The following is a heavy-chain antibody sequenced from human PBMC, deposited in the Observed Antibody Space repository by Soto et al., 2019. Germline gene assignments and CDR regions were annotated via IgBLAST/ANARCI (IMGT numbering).Heavy chain of an antibody. CDR2: IIPIFGTA. V-gene: IGHV1-69*13. Sequence: GASVKVSCKASGGTFSSYAISWVRQAPGQGLEWMGGIIPIFGTANYAQKFQGRVTITADESTSTAYMELSSLRSEDTAVYYCARDRGDCSGGSCYYYYYGMDVWGQGTTVTVSS. D-gene: IGHD2-15*01. CDR1: GGTFSSYA. CDR3: ARDRGDCSGGSCYYYYYGMDV. J-gene: IGHJ6*02.